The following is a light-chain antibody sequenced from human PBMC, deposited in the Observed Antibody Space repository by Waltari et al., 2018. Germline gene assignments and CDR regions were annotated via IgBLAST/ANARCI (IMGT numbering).Light chain of an antibody. V-gene: IGKV3-11*01. Sequence: EILLTQSPATLSSSPGERATLSCRASQSVSNYLAWYQQKPVQAPRLLISDASNRDTGIPARFSGSGSGTDFTLTISSLEPEDFAVYYCQHRRNWQGTFGPGTKVDI. CDR1: QSVSNY. CDR2: DAS. J-gene: IGKJ3*01. CDR3: QHRRNWQGT.